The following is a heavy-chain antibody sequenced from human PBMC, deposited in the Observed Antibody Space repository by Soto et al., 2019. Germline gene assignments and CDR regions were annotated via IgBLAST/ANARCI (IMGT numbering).Heavy chain of an antibody. CDR2: ISRDGGTK. Sequence: QVQLVESGGGVVQPGRSLRLSCAVSGFTVSTYGMHWVRQAPGKGLEWVAVISRDGGTKYYADSVKGRFTISRDKSRNTLFLEMNSLRSDEMAVYYCTGEVASGYWGQGTLVTVSS. D-gene: IGHD2-8*02. CDR3: TGEVASGY. V-gene: IGHV3-30*03. CDR1: GFTVSTYG. J-gene: IGHJ4*02.